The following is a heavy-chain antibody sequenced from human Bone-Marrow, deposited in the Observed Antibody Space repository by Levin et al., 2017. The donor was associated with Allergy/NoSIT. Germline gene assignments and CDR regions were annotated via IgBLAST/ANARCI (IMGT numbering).Heavy chain of an antibody. Sequence: SGPTLVKPTQTLTLTCSFSGFSLSATGVGVGWLRPPPGKALEWLTLIFWNDDKFYSPSLKNRLTVTKDTFRNQVVLTMTNVDHVDTATYYCAHTDTTMGFFDDWGQGTLVTVSS. CDR1: GFSLSATGVG. CDR2: IFWNDDK. D-gene: IGHD5-18*01. CDR3: AHTDTTMGFFDD. J-gene: IGHJ4*02. V-gene: IGHV2-5*01.